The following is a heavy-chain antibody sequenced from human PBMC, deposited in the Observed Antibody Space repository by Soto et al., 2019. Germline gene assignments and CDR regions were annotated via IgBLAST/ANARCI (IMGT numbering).Heavy chain of an antibody. V-gene: IGHV3-11*06. D-gene: IGHD2-15*01. CDR2: ISPGSRYP. CDR3: VRGGGGGLFDP. J-gene: IGHJ5*02. Sequence: QVQLVESGGGLVTPGGSLRLSCASSGFTFSDYYMSWIRQAPGKGLEWLSYISPGSRYPAYADSVKGRFTISRDNARRSLSQQMNSLTVDDTAIYYCVRGGGGGLFDPWGQGSMVTVSS. CDR1: GFTFSDYY.